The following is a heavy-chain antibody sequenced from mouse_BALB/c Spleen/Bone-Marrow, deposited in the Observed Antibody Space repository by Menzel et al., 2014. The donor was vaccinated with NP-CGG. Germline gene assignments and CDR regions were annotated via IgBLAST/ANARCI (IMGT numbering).Heavy chain of an antibody. Sequence: VKLMESGGGLVQPGGSRKLSCAASGFTFSSFGMHWVRQAPEKGLEWVAYISSGSSTIYYADTVKGRFTIPRDNPKNTLFLQMTSLRSEDTAMYYCARSSYGYDRQAYFFDYWGQGTTLTVSS. CDR1: GFTFSSFG. CDR2: ISSGSSTI. V-gene: IGHV5-17*02. J-gene: IGHJ2*01. D-gene: IGHD2-2*01. CDR3: ARSSYGYDRQAYFFDY.